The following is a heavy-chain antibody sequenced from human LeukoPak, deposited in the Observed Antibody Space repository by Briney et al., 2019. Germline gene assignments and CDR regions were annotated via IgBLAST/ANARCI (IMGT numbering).Heavy chain of an antibody. CDR1: GFTFSVYY. Sequence: GGSLRLSCAASGFTFSVYYMSWVRQAPGKGLVWVSNISPDATNSKYADFVEGRFTISRDNAKNTLYLQLNSLRVEDTAVYYCSRRLDYWGQGTLVTVSS. CDR2: ISPDATNS. CDR3: SRRLDY. J-gene: IGHJ4*02. V-gene: IGHV3-74*03.